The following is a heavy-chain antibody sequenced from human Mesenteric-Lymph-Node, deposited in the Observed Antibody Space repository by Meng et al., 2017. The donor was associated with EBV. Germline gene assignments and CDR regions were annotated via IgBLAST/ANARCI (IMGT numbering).Heavy chain of an antibody. J-gene: IGHJ4*02. CDR3: ARSPPDIVVVGH. Sequence: VQLWQLGAEGKRPGALGKVSCKASGYTFTSYARHWVRQDPGQRLEWMGWINVGKGDTKYSQKFQGRVTITRDTSASTAYMELSSLRSEDTAVYYCARSPPDIVVVGHWGQGTLVTVSS. CDR1: GYTFTSYA. D-gene: IGHD2-15*01. CDR2: INVGKGDT. V-gene: IGHV1-3*01.